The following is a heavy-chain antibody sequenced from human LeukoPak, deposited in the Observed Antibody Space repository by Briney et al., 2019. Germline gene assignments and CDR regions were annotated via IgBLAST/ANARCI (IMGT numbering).Heavy chain of an antibody. CDR1: SGSINGGSYS. CDR2: IHISGST. J-gene: IGHJ3*02. Sequence: PSETLSLTCTVSSGSINGGSYSWTWIRQPAGKGLEWIGRIHISGSTDYTPSLKSRVTISVDTSKNQFSLKLSSVTAADTAVYYCARADRSGYFGNVVAFDIWGQGTMVTVSS. D-gene: IGHD3-22*01. V-gene: IGHV4-61*02. CDR3: ARADRSGYFGNVVAFDI.